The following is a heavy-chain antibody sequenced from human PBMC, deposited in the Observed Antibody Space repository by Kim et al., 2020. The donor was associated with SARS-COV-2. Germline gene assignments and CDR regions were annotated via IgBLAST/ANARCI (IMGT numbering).Heavy chain of an antibody. CDR2: ISSSSSTI. V-gene: IGHV3-48*02. CDR3: ARDWYYYDSSGYSIDY. CDR1: GFTFSSYS. D-gene: IGHD3-22*01. J-gene: IGHJ4*02. Sequence: GGSLRLSCAASGFTFSSYSMNWVRQAPGKGLEWVSYISSSSSTIYYADSVKGRFTISRDNAKNSLYLQMNSLRDEDTAVYYCARDWYYYDSSGYSIDYWGQGTLVTVSS.